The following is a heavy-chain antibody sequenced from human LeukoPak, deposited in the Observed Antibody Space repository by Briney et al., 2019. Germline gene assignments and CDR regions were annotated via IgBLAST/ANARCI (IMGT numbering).Heavy chain of an antibody. D-gene: IGHD5-12*01. J-gene: IGHJ4*02. CDR3: ARTGLRFDY. Sequence: SETLSLTCTVFGGSISSSSYYWSWIRQPAGKGLEWIGRIYTSGSTNYNPSLKSRVTISVDTSKNQFSLKLSSVTAADTAVYYCARTGLRFDYWGQGTLVTVSS. V-gene: IGHV4-61*02. CDR2: IYTSGST. CDR1: GGSISSSSYY.